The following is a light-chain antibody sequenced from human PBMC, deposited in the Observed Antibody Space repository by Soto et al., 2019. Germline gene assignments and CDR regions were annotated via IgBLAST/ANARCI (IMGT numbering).Light chain of an antibody. J-gene: IGKJ2*01. CDR3: QQHNSWPYT. Sequence: EIVMTRSPATLSVSPGERATLSCRASHSVSSNLAWYQQRPGQAPRLLIYGASTGATGIPARFSGSGSGTEFSLTISRLQSEDFAIYYCQQHNSWPYTFGQGTKLEI. CDR1: HSVSSN. CDR2: GAS. V-gene: IGKV3-15*01.